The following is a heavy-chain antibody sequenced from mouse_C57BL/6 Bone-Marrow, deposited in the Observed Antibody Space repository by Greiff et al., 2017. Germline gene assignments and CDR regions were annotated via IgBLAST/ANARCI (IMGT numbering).Heavy chain of an antibody. D-gene: IGHD1-1*01. J-gene: IGHJ4*01. CDR2: IDPANGNT. V-gene: IGHV14-3*01. Sequence: EVQLKESVAELVRPGASVKLSCTASGFNIKNTYMHWVKQRPEQGLEWIGRIDPANGNTKYAPKFQGKATITADTSSNTAYLQLSSLTSEDTAIYYCASGVYYYYYYAMDYWGQGTSVTASS. CDR1: GFNIKNTY. CDR3: ASGVYYYYYYAMDY.